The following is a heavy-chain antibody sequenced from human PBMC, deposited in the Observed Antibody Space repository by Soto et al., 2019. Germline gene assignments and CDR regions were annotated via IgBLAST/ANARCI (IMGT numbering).Heavy chain of an antibody. CDR2: IDPSDSYT. Sequence: GESLKISCKGSGYSFTSYWISWVCQMPGKGLEWMGRIDPSDSYTNYSPSFQGHVTISADKSISTAYLQWSSLKASDTAMYYCAIIAVAGTDYYYGMDVWGQGTTVTVSS. CDR3: AIIAVAGTDYYYGMDV. D-gene: IGHD6-19*01. V-gene: IGHV5-10-1*01. J-gene: IGHJ6*02. CDR1: GYSFTSYW.